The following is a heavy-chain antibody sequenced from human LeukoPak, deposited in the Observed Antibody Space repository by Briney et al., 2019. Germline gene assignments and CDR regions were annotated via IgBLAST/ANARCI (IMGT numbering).Heavy chain of an antibody. J-gene: IGHJ3*02. Sequence: SQTLSLTCAISGDSVSSNSAAWNWISQSPSRGLEWLGRTYYRSKWYNYYAVSVKSRITINTDTSKNQFSLQLNSVTPEDMAVYYCERDPTEDAFDIWGQGTMVTVSS. D-gene: IGHD2-21*02. V-gene: IGHV6-1*01. CDR2: TYYRSKWYN. CDR3: ERDPTEDAFDI. CDR1: GDSVSSNSAA.